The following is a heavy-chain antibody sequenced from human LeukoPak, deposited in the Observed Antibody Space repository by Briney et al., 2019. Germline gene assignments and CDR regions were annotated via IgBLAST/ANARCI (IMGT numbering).Heavy chain of an antibody. V-gene: IGHV5-51*01. CDR3: ARQIPFTIVRGGNIRNWFGP. J-gene: IGHJ5*02. CDR1: GYSFTSYW. Sequence: GESLKISCKGSGYSFTSYWIGWVRQMPGKGLEWMGIIYPGDSDTRYSPSFQGQVTISADKSISTAYLQWSSLKASDTAMYYCARQIPFTIVRGGNIRNWFGPWGQGTLVTVSS. D-gene: IGHD3-10*01. CDR2: IYPGDSDT.